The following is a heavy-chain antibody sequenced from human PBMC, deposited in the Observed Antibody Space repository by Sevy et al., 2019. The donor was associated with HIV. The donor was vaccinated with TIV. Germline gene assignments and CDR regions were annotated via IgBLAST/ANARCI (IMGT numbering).Heavy chain of an antibody. CDR1: GFTFGDYA. CDR3: KTVTTGRWFDP. D-gene: IGHD4-17*01. Sequence: GGSLRLSCTASGFTFGDYAMNWFRQAPGKGLEWVGFISRKAYGGTTEYAASVKGRFTISRDDSKNIAYLQMNSLKIEDTTVYYCKTVTTGRWFDPWGQGTLVTVSS. V-gene: IGHV3-49*03. J-gene: IGHJ5*02. CDR2: ISRKAYGGTT.